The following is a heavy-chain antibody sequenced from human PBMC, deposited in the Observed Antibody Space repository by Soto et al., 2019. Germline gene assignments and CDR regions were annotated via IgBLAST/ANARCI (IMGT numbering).Heavy chain of an antibody. CDR1: GYTFTSYA. Sequence: ASVKVSCKASGYTFTSYAMHWVRQAPGQRLEWMGWINAGNGNTKYSQKFQGRVTITRDTSASTAYMELSSLRPEDTAVYYCARSPYYVTNNWFDPWGQGTLVTVSS. V-gene: IGHV1-3*01. CDR2: INAGNGNT. J-gene: IGHJ5*02. D-gene: IGHD3-10*02. CDR3: ARSPYYVTNNWFDP.